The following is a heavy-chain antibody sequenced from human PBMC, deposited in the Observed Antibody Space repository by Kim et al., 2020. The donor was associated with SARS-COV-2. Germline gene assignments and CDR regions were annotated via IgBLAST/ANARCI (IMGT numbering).Heavy chain of an antibody. CDR2: IYYSGST. Sequence: SETLSLTCTVSGGSISNYYWSWIRQPPGKGLEWIGYIYYSGSTNYNPSLKSRVTISVDTSKNQFSLKLSSVTAADTAVYYCSRGFDYRGQGTLVTVSS. J-gene: IGHJ4*02. V-gene: IGHV4-59*13. CDR1: GGSISNYY. CDR3: SRGFDY.